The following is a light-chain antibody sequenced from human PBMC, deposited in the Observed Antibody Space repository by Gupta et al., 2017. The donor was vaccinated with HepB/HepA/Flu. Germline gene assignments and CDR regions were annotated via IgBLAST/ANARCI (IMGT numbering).Light chain of an antibody. Sequence: DIQMTPSPSTLSASVGDRVTITCRTSQRISTWLAWYQQKPGKATNLLIYKASSLESGVPSRFSGSGSGTEFTLTISSLQPDDFATYYCQQDNSYPCNFGQGTKLEIK. J-gene: IGKJ2*02. CDR3: QQDNSYPCN. V-gene: IGKV1-5*03. CDR2: KAS. CDR1: QRISTW.